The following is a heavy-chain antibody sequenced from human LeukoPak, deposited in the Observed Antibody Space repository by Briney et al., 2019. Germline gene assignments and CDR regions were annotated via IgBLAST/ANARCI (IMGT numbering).Heavy chain of an antibody. V-gene: IGHV4-30-4*01. Sequence: SETLCLTCTVSGVSITSSDSYWSWIRQPPGKGLEWIGYIYYTGSTYYSPSLKSRVTMSLDTSETQFSLKLDSVTAADTAVYYCARSVPWGLDSWGQGTLVTVSS. J-gene: IGHJ4*02. CDR1: GVSITSSDSY. CDR3: ARSVPWGLDS. CDR2: IYYTGST. D-gene: IGHD3-16*01.